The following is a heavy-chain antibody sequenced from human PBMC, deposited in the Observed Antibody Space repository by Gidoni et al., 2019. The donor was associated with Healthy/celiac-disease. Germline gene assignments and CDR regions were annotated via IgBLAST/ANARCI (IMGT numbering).Heavy chain of an antibody. Sequence: QVQLQESGPGLVKPSQTLSLTCTVSGGSISSGAYYWTWIRQPPGKGLEWIGFIFYSGSTYYKPSLKSRVTISVDTSENQFSLKLSSVNAADTAVYFCARGYDSPPNGAFDIWGQGTMVTVSS. J-gene: IGHJ3*02. CDR3: ARGYDSPPNGAFDI. D-gene: IGHD3-22*01. V-gene: IGHV4-31*03. CDR1: GGSISSGAYY. CDR2: IFYSGST.